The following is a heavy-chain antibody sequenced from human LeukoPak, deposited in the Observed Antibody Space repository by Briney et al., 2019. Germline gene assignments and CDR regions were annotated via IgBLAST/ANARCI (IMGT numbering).Heavy chain of an antibody. J-gene: IGHJ1*01. Sequence: ASVKVSCKASGGTFSSYAISWVRQAPGQGLXXXXXXIPIFGIANYAQKFQGRVTITADKSTSTAYMELSSLRSEDTAVYYCARAYCGGDCYSGYFQHWGQGTLVTVSS. V-gene: IGHV1-69*10. CDR2: XIPIFGIA. D-gene: IGHD2-21*02. CDR1: GGTFSSYA. CDR3: ARAYCGGDCYSGYFQH.